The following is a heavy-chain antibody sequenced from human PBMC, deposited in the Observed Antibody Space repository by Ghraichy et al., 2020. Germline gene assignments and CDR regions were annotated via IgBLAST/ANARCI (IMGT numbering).Heavy chain of an antibody. Sequence: GRSLRLSCVASGFTFSNSWMSWLRQAPGKGLEWVANVKQDGTEKYYVDSVKGRFTISKDNARNSLFLQMNSLRPEDAAVYYCAGDGDGYLYWGQGTPVIVSS. V-gene: IGHV3-7*01. CDR3: AGDGDGYLY. D-gene: IGHD5-18*01. CDR2: VKQDGTEK. CDR1: GFTFSNSW. J-gene: IGHJ4*02.